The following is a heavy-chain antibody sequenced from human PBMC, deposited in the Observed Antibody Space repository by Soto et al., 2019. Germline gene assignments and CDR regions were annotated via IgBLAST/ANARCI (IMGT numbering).Heavy chain of an antibody. J-gene: IGHJ5*02. V-gene: IGHV1-69*01. Sequence: QVQLVQSGAEVKKPGSSVKVSCKASGGTFSSYAISWVRQAPGQGLEWMGGIIPIFGTANYAQKFQGRVTITADESTSTAYMELRSLRSEDTAVYYCARVGQPMRYSSPGRFDPWGQGTLVTGSS. CDR1: GGTFSSYA. CDR3: ARVGQPMRYSSPGRFDP. CDR2: IIPIFGTA. D-gene: IGHD6-13*01.